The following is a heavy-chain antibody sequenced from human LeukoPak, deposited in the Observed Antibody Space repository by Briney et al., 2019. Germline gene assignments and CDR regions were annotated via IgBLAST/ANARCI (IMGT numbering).Heavy chain of an antibody. J-gene: IGHJ4*02. D-gene: IGHD6-13*01. V-gene: IGHV3-33*08. CDR2: IWYGGSNK. CDR3: ARSGLGIAAAELDY. CDR1: GFTFSSYA. Sequence: QPGRSLRLSCAASGFTFSSYAMHWVRQAPGKGLEWVAVIWYGGSNKYYADSVKGRFTISRDNSKNTLYLQMNSLRAEDTAVYYCARSGLGIAAAELDYWGQGTLVTVSS.